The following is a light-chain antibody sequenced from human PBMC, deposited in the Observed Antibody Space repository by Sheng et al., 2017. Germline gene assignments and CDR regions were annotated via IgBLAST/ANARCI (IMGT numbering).Light chain of an antibody. V-gene: IGLV2-8*01. J-gene: IGLJ1*01. Sequence: QSALTQPPSASGSLGQSVTISCTGTSSDVGGYDYVSWYQQHPGKAPKLLIYEVNKRPSGVPDRFSGSKFGNTASLTVSGLQAEDEADYYCSSYAGSPFVFGAGTKGHRS. CDR3: SSYAGSPFV. CDR2: EVN. CDR1: SSDVGGYDY.